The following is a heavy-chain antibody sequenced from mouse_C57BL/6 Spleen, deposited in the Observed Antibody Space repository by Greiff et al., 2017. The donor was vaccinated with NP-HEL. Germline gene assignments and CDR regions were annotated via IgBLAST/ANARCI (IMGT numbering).Heavy chain of an antibody. Sequence: EVMLVESEGGLVQPGSSMKLSCTASGFTFSDYYMAWVRQVPEKGLEWVANINYDGSSTYYLDSLKSRFIISRDNAKNILYLQMSSLKSEDTATYYCARVGDGYPAWFAYWGQGTLVTVSA. CDR2: INYDGSST. CDR1: GFTFSDYY. D-gene: IGHD2-3*01. CDR3: ARVGDGYPAWFAY. V-gene: IGHV5-16*01. J-gene: IGHJ3*01.